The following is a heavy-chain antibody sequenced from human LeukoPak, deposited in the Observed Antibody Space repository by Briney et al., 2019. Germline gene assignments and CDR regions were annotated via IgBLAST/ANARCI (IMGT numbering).Heavy chain of an antibody. CDR3: ARVFSYGGNWFDP. CDR2: INPSGGST. CDR1: GYTFTSNY. J-gene: IGHJ5*02. Sequence: ASVKVSCKAFGYTFTSNYMHWVRQAPGQGLEWMGIINPSGGSTSYAQKFQGRVTMTRDMSTSTVYMELSSLRSEDTAVYYCARVFSYGGNWFDPWGQGTLVTVSS. V-gene: IGHV1-46*01. D-gene: IGHD5-18*01.